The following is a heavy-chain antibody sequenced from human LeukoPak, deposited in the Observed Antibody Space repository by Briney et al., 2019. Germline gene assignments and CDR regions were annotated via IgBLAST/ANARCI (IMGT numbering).Heavy chain of an antibody. CDR1: GFTFRTYW. J-gene: IGHJ5*01. CDR2: INSDGSST. V-gene: IGHV3-74*01. D-gene: IGHD6-13*01. Sequence: GGSLRLSCAASGFTFRTYWMHWVRQAPGKGLVWVSRINSDGSSTSYADSVKGRFTISRANAKNTLYLQMNSLRAEDTAVYYCAREGGGYSSSWYDYWGHGTLVTVSS. CDR3: AREGGGYSSSWYDY.